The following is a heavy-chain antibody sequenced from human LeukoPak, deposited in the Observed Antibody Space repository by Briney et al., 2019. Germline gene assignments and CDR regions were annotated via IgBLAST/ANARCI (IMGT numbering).Heavy chain of an antibody. J-gene: IGHJ4*02. Sequence: EVSVKVSCKASGYTFTGYYMHWVRQAPGQGLEWLGRIDPKTGGTKYAQKFQGRVTMTRDTSSSTAYMDLSRLRSDDTAVYYCARSRPLTYYDFWSGYYYFDYWGQGTLVTVSS. CDR1: GYTFTGYY. D-gene: IGHD3-3*01. V-gene: IGHV1-2*06. CDR3: ARSRPLTYYDFWSGYYYFDY. CDR2: IDPKTGGT.